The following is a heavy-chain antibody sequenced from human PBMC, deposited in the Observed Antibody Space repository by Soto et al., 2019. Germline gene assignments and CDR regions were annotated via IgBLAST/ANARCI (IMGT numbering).Heavy chain of an antibody. CDR1: GFLFSDFQ. V-gene: IGHV3-21*01. CDR3: ARDNLAFQGAFDL. Sequence: PGGSLRLSCAASGFLFSDFQFNWFRQAPGGGLEWLSSITGTSAFTEYAESIEGRFTISRDNPNKLLFLHMDNLRPEDTAVYYCARDNLAFQGAFDLWGQGTLVTVSS. J-gene: IGHJ4*02. CDR2: ITGTSAFT. D-gene: IGHD3-16*01.